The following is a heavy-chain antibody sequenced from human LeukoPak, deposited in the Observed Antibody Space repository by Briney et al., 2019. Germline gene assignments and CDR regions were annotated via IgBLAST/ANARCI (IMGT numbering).Heavy chain of an antibody. V-gene: IGHV3-23*01. D-gene: IGHD2-21*02. CDR1: GFTFNNYA. Sequence: GGSLRLSCAASGFTFNNYAMTWVRQAPGKGLELVSAISGNGGGTYNADSLQGRFAISRDNSKNTLYLQMNSLRAEDTAVYYCAREHCGGDCYRYFFDYWGQGTLVTVSS. CDR3: AREHCGGDCYRYFFDY. CDR2: ISGNGGGT. J-gene: IGHJ4*02.